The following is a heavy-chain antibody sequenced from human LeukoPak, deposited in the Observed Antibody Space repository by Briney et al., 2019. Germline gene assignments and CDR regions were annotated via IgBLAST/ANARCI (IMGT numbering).Heavy chain of an antibody. D-gene: IGHD3-10*01. V-gene: IGHV4-30-2*01. CDR3: ARGLHYGSGSYSWFDP. CDR2: IYHSGST. CDR1: GGSISSGGYS. J-gene: IGHJ5*02. Sequence: PSQTLSLTCAVSGGSISSGGYSWSWIRQPPGKGLEWIGYIYHSGSTYYNPSLKSRVTISVDRSKNQFSLKLCSVTAADTAVYYCARGLHYGSGSYSWFDPWGQGTLVTVSS.